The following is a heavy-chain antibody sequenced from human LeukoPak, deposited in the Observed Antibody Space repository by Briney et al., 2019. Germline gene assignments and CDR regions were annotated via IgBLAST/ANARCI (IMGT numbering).Heavy chain of an antibody. Sequence: GGSLRLSCAASGFTFSSYSMNWVRQAPGKGLEWVSSISSSSSYIYYADSVKGRFTISRDNAKNSLYLQMNSLRAEDTAVYYCASHFGSYFSVDYWGQGTLVTVSS. D-gene: IGHD1-26*01. CDR2: ISSSSSYI. J-gene: IGHJ4*02. CDR1: GFTFSSYS. V-gene: IGHV3-21*01. CDR3: ASHFGSYFSVDY.